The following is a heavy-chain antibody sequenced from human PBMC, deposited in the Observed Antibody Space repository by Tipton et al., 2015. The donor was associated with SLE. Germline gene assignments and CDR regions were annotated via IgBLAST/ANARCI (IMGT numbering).Heavy chain of an antibody. CDR3: ATGMTTVTTS. D-gene: IGHD4-17*01. Sequence: TLSLTCAVSGYSISSGYYWGWIRQPPGKGLGWIGSIYHSGSTYYNPSLKSRVTIPVDTSKNQFSLKLSSVTAADTAVYYCATGMTTVTTSWGQGTLVTVSS. J-gene: IGHJ4*02. CDR2: IYHSGST. CDR1: GYSISSGYY. V-gene: IGHV4-38-2*01.